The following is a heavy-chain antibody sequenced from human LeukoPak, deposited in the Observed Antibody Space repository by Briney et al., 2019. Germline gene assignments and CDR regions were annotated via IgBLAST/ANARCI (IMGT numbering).Heavy chain of an antibody. CDR3: AKDTASSWWYFDL. CDR1: GFTFSSYA. CDR2: IGGSGSTT. V-gene: IGHV3-23*01. Sequence: PGGSLRLSCAASGFTFSSYAMSWVRQAPGKGLEWVSAIGGSGSTTYYADSLKGRFTISRDNSKTTLYLQMNSLRAEDTAVYYCAKDTASSWWYFDLWGRGTLVTVSS. J-gene: IGHJ2*01. D-gene: IGHD5-18*01.